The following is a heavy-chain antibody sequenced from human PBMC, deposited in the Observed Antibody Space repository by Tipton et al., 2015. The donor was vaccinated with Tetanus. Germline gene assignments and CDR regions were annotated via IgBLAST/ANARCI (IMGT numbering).Heavy chain of an antibody. Sequence: TLSLTCTVSGDSISSSEYHWGWIRQPPGEGLEWIASVYYDGSAYTNPSLKSRIAISIDTSGSQFSLKVHSVTAADTAFYYCTRHVVEAVPRWFDPWGQGTLVTVSS. CDR3: TRHVVEAVPRWFDP. CDR2: VYYDGSA. V-gene: IGHV4-39*01. D-gene: IGHD2-2*01. CDR1: GDSISSSEYH. J-gene: IGHJ5*02.